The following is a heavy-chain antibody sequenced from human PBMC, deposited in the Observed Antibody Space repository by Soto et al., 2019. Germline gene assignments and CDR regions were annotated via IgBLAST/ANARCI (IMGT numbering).Heavy chain of an antibody. CDR1: GFTFSRSP. CDR3: VRDGGSYFDLYYGMDV. CDR2: ISYDGTDK. Sequence: QVQLVESGGTVVQPGRSLRLSCVASGFTFSRSPMHWVRQAPGKGLEWVAIISYDGTDKYYGDSGKGRFTISRDNSKNTLYLQMNSLRVEDTAVYYCVRDGGSYFDLYYGMDVWGQGTTVTVSS. V-gene: IGHV3-30-3*01. J-gene: IGHJ6*02. D-gene: IGHD1-26*01.